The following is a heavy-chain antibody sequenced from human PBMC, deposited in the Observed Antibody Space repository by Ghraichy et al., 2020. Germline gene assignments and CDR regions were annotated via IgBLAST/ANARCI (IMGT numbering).Heavy chain of an antibody. D-gene: IGHD4-17*01. CDR3: ASFFRSNDYGDYFDY. CDR2: IYHSGST. Sequence: LRLSCAVSGGSISSGGYSWSWIRQPPGKGLEWIGYIYHSGSTYYNPSLKSRVTISVDRSKNQFSLKLSSVTAADTAVYYCASFFRSNDYGDYFDYWGQGTLVTVSS. J-gene: IGHJ4*02. V-gene: IGHV4-30-2*01. CDR1: GGSISSGGYS.